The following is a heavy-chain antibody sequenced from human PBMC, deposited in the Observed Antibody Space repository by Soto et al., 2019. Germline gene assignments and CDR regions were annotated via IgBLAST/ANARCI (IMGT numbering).Heavy chain of an antibody. Sequence: GGSLRLSCAASGFTFSNYGIHWVRQAPGKGLEWVALIWYDGSNKYYADSVKGRFTISRDNSKNTLYLQMNSLRAEDTAVYYCARVQEARVYYYGMEVWGQGTTVTVSS. J-gene: IGHJ6*02. CDR1: GFTFSNYG. V-gene: IGHV3-33*01. CDR3: ARVQEARVYYYGMEV. CDR2: IWYDGSNK.